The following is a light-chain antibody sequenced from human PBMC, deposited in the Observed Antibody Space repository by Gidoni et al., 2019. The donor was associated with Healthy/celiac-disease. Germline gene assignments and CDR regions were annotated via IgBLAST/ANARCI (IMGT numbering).Light chain of an antibody. Sequence: DIVMTQSPDSLAVSLGERATINNKNYLAWYQQKPGQPPKLLIYWASTRESGVPDRFSGSGSGTDFTLTISSLQAEDVAVYYCQQYYSTLPITFGQGTRLEIK. CDR3: QQYYSTLPIT. V-gene: IGKV4-1*01. J-gene: IGKJ5*01. CDR1: KNY. CDR2: WAS.